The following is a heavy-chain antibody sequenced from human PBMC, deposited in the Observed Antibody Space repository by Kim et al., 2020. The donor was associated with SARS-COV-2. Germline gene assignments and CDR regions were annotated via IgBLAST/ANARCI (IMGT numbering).Heavy chain of an antibody. CDR3: ARDVRFSGDVDLGGYYYYGMDV. Sequence: SETLSLTCTVSGGSIRSGGYYWSWIRQHPGKGLEWIGYIYYSGSTYYNPSLKSRVTISVDTSKNQFSLKLSSVTAADTAVYYCARDVRFSGDVDLGGYYYYGMDVWGQGTTVTVSS. D-gene: IGHD3-16*01. CDR2: IYYSGST. J-gene: IGHJ6*02. CDR1: GGSIRSGGYY. V-gene: IGHV4-31*03.